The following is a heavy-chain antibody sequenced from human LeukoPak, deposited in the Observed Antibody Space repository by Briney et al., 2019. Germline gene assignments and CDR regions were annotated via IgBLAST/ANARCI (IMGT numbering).Heavy chain of an antibody. J-gene: IGHJ4*02. CDR1: GGSISSGGSS. V-gene: IGHV4-30-2*01. Sequence: PSETLSLTCAVSGGSISSGGSSWSWIRQPPGKGLEWIGYIYHSGSTYYNPSLKSRVTISVDRSKNQFSLKLSSVTAADTAVYYCAIYDSRKYYFDYWGQGTLVTVSS. CDR3: AIYDSRKYYFDY. CDR2: IYHSGST. D-gene: IGHD3-22*01.